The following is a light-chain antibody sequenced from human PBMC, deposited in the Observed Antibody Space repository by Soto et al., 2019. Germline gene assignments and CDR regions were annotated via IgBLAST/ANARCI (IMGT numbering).Light chain of an antibody. CDR1: QSVSTS. J-gene: IGKJ2*01. Sequence: EVVMTQSPATLSVFPRERVTLSCRASQSVSTSLAWYQQKPGQAPRLLIYSASTRATGIPARFSGSGSGTEFTLTISSLESEDFAVYYCQQYIHGYTFGQGTELEIK. V-gene: IGKV3-15*01. CDR2: SAS. CDR3: QQYIHGYT.